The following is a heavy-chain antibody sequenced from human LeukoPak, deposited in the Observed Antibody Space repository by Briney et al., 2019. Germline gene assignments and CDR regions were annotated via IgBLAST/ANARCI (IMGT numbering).Heavy chain of an antibody. D-gene: IGHD6-19*01. V-gene: IGHV3-33*01. J-gene: IGHJ4*02. Sequence: GGSLRLSCAASGFTFSSYGMHWVRQAPGKGLEWVAVIWYDGSNKYDADSVKGRFTISRDNSKNTLYLQLNSLRAEDTAVYYCTTTGWKGVFDYWGQGTLATVSS. CDR2: IWYDGSNK. CDR1: GFTFSSYG. CDR3: TTTGWKGVFDY.